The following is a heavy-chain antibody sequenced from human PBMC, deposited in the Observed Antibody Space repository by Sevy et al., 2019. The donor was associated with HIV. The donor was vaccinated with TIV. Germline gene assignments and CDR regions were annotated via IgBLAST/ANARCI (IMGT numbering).Heavy chain of an antibody. Sequence: ASVTVSCKASGGTFSSYAISWVRQAPGQGLEWMGGIIPIFGTANYAQKFQGRVTITADESTSTAYMELSSLRSEDTAVYYCARDLSIAAAGSGYYYYGMDVWGQGTTVTVSS. CDR1: GGTFSSYA. V-gene: IGHV1-69*13. CDR2: IIPIFGTA. J-gene: IGHJ6*02. CDR3: ARDLSIAAAGSGYYYYGMDV. D-gene: IGHD6-13*01.